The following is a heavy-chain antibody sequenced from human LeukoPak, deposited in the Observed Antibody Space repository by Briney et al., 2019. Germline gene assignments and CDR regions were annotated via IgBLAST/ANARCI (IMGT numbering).Heavy chain of an antibody. J-gene: IGHJ4*02. CDR1: GFTFGDYA. V-gene: IGHV3-49*03. CDR3: TRGRRGYSYGTFGY. CDR2: IRSKAYGGTT. D-gene: IGHD5-18*01. Sequence: GRSLRLSCTASGFTFGDYAMSWFRKAPGKGLEWVGFIRSKAYGGTTESAASVKGRFTISRDDSKSIAFLQINSLRTEDTAVYYCTRGRRGYSYGTFGYWGQGTLVTVSS.